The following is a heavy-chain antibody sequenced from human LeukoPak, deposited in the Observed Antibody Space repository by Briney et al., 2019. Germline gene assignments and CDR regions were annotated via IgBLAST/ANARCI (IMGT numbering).Heavy chain of an antibody. V-gene: IGHV1-69*13. CDR2: IIPIFGTA. J-gene: IGHJ5*02. D-gene: IGHD2-15*01. Sequence: SVKVSCKASGGTFSSYAISWVRQAPGQGLKWMGGIIPIFGTANYAQKFQGRVTITADESTSTAYMELSSLRSEDTAVYYCAATATLGFRFDPWGQGTLVTVSS. CDR3: AATATLGFRFDP. CDR1: GGTFSSYA.